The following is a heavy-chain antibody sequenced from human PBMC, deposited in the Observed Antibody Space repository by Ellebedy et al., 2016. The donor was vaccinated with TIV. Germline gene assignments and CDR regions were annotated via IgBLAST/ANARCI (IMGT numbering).Heavy chain of an antibody. J-gene: IGHJ4*02. Sequence: GGSLRLSXAASGFTFSDHYMNWIRQAPGRGLEWVSYISSSSSTIYYADSVKGRFTISRDNAKNSLYLQMNSLRAEDTAVYYCARDRGYSSSPSDYWGQGTLVTVSS. CDR3: ARDRGYSSSPSDY. V-gene: IGHV3-11*01. CDR1: GFTFSDHY. D-gene: IGHD6-6*01. CDR2: ISSSSSTI.